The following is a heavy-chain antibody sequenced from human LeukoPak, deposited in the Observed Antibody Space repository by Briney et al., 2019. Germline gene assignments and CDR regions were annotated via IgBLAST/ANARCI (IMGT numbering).Heavy chain of an antibody. Sequence: SETLSLTCTVSGGSISSSRHYWGWIRQPPGKGLEWIGNILYSGSTNYNPSLKSRVTISVNTSKNQFSLKLSSVTAADTAEYYCVRRVAGSGYRDYWGQGTLVTVSS. J-gene: IGHJ4*02. CDR2: ILYSGST. D-gene: IGHD3-22*01. CDR1: GGSISSSRHY. V-gene: IGHV4-39*01. CDR3: VRRVAGSGYRDY.